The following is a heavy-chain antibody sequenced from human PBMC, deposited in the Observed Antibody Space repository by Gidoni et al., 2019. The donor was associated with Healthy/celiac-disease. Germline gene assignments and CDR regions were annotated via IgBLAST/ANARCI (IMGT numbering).Heavy chain of an antibody. V-gene: IGHV1-2*02. Sequence: QVQLVQSGAEVKKPGAPVKVSCQASGYTFTGYYMHWVRQAPGQGLEWMGWINPNSGGTNYAQKFQGRVTMTRDTSISTAYMELSRLRSDDTAVYYCARDRRPLPIAARYFDYWGQGTLVTVSS. CDR2: INPNSGGT. CDR1: GYTFTGYY. D-gene: IGHD6-6*01. CDR3: ARDRRPLPIAARYFDY. J-gene: IGHJ4*02.